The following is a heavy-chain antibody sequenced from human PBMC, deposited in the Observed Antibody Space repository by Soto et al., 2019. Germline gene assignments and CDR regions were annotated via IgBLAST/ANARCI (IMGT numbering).Heavy chain of an antibody. Sequence: GGSLRLSCAASGFPFSTYDMIWVRQAPVNGLEFVSVIRNNYGNTHYADSVKGRFTISRYNSKNTLYLQMISLRAEDTALYYCAKGAWLDSWGQGSLVTVSS. D-gene: IGHD2-21*01. V-gene: IGHV3-23*01. CDR2: IRNNYGNT. CDR3: AKGAWLDS. CDR1: GFPFSTYD. J-gene: IGHJ4*02.